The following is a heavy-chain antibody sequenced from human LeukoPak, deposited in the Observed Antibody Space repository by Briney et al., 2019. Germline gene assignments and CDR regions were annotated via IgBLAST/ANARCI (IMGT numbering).Heavy chain of an antibody. CDR1: GGSISSYY. Sequence: SETLSLTCTVSGGSISSYYWNWIRQPAGKGLEWIGRFYSGGSANYNPSLKSRVTMSVDTSKNQFSLKLSSVTAADTAVYYCARDTTYYYDSSGYGTFDYWGQGTLVTVSP. J-gene: IGHJ4*02. V-gene: IGHV4-4*07. D-gene: IGHD3-22*01. CDR2: FYSGGSA. CDR3: ARDTTYYYDSSGYGTFDY.